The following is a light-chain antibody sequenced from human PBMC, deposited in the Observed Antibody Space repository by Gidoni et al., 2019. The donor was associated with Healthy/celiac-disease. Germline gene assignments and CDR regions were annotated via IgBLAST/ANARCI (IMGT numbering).Light chain of an antibody. Sequence: DIVSAQSPGTLSLTPGERATLSCRASQSANTYLAWYQQRPGQTPRLLIFDASSRATGIPDRFSGSGSGTDFTLTISRLEPQDFAVYYCQQYASSPLTFXXXTRLEIK. CDR2: DAS. V-gene: IGKV3-20*01. J-gene: IGKJ5*01. CDR1: QSANTY. CDR3: QQYASSPLT.